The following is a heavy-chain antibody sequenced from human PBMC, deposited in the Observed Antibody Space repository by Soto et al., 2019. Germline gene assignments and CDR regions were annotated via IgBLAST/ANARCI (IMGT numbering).Heavy chain of an antibody. CDR1: GGSITSYY. CDR2: IYYNGNI. Sequence: QVQLQESGPGLVKPLETLSLTCTVPGGSITSYYWSWVRQPPGKGLEWIGYIYYNGNINYNPFLKSRLPITLDTSKNQSSLRLSSVTAVDTAVYYCATGRVYFGSEYWGQGTLVTVSS. V-gene: IGHV4-59*01. CDR3: ATGRVYFGSEY. J-gene: IGHJ4*02. D-gene: IGHD3-10*01.